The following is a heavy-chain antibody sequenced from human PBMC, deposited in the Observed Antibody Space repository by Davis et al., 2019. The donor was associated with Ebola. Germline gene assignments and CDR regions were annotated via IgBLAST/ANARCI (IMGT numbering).Heavy chain of an antibody. CDR2: IYYSGST. D-gene: IGHD6-19*01. CDR1: SFSSYW. V-gene: IGHV4-39*07. CDR3: ARGSQWLGPDY. Sequence: SFSSYWMHWIRQPPGKGLEWIGSIYYSGSTYYNPSLKSRVTISVDTSKNQFSLKLGSVTAADTAVYYCARGSQWLGPDYWGQGTLVTVSS. J-gene: IGHJ4*02.